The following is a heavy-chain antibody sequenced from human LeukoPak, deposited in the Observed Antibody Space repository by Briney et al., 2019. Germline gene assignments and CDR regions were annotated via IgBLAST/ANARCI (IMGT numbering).Heavy chain of an antibody. J-gene: IGHJ4*02. CDR3: ARESVAGPVFDY. V-gene: IGHV4-4*07. CDR2: IYTSGST. D-gene: IGHD6-19*01. Sequence: NPSETLSLTCAVSGGSISSYYWSWIRQPAGKGLEWIGRIYTSGSTNYNPSLKSRVTMSVDTSKNQFSLKLSSVTAADTAVYYCARESVAGPVFDYWAREPWSPSPQ. CDR1: GGSISSYY.